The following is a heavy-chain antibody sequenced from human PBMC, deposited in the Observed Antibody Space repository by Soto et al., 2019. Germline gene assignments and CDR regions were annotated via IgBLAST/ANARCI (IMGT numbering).Heavy chain of an antibody. CDR1: GFTFGDYA. CDR3: LKDSYSDFWNTYYTGAGAFDF. D-gene: IGHD3-3*01. Sequence: EVQLVESGGGLVQPGRSLRLSCAASGFTFGDYAMHWVRQVPGRGLEWVSGISWNRATIEYADSVKGRFTISRDNAKNSLYLQMERLRTEDAALYFCLKDSYSDFWNTYYTGAGAFDFWGQGTMVTVSS. CDR2: ISWNRATI. V-gene: IGHV3-9*01. J-gene: IGHJ3*01.